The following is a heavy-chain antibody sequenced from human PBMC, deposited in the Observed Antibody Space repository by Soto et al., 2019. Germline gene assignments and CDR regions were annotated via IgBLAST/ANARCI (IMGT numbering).Heavy chain of an antibody. V-gene: IGHV3-73*01. CDR2: IRSKANSYAT. D-gene: IGHD2-8*02. CDR1: GFTFSGSA. CDR3: TRAGGVYLAY. J-gene: IGHJ4*02. Sequence: EVQLVESGGGLVQPGGSLKLSCAASGFTFSGSAMHWVRQASGNGLEWVGRIRSKANSYATPYAASVKGRFTISRDDSQNTAYLPRNSLKTADTAVYYCTRAGGVYLAYWGQVTLVTVAS.